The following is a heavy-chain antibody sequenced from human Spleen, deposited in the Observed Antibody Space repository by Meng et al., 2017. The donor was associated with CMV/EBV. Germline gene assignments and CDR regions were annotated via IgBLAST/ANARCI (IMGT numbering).Heavy chain of an antibody. D-gene: IGHD3-3*01. J-gene: IGHJ4*02. Sequence: SVKVSCKASGGTFSSYTISWVRQAPGQGLEWMGRIIPILGIANYAQKFQGRVSMTRDTSTSTVYLQLTSLRSEDTAVYYCARDPVVTIFGMIRTNYFDNWGQGTPVTVSS. CDR2: IIPILGIA. CDR1: GGTFSSYT. CDR3: ARDPVVTIFGMIRTNYFDN. V-gene: IGHV1-69*04.